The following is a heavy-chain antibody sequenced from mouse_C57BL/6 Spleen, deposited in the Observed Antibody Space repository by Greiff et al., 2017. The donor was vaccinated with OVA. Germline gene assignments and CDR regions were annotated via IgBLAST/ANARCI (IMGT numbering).Heavy chain of an antibody. CDR3: ARGDDYDHYFDY. CDR1: GYTFTTYP. Sequence: VQVVESGAELVKPGASVKMSCKASGYTFTTYPIEWMKQNHGKSLEWIGNFHPYNDDTKYNEKFKGKATLTVEKSSSTVYLELSRLTSDDSAVYYCARGDDYDHYFDYWGQGTTLTVSS. J-gene: IGHJ2*01. CDR2: FHPYNDDT. D-gene: IGHD2-4*01. V-gene: IGHV1-47*01.